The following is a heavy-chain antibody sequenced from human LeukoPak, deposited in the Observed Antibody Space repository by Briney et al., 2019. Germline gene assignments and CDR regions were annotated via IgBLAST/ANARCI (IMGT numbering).Heavy chain of an antibody. CDR1: GGTFSSSA. CDR2: IIPVLNIT. Sequence: SVKVSCKASGGTFSSSAITWVRQAPGQGLEWMGRIIPVLNITNYAQKFQGRVTITADTSTSTAYMELSSLRSEETAVYYCARDQGLTAPPPYGLDVWGHGTTVTVSS. CDR3: ARDQGLTAPPPYGLDV. J-gene: IGHJ6*02. D-gene: IGHD5-18*01. V-gene: IGHV1-69*04.